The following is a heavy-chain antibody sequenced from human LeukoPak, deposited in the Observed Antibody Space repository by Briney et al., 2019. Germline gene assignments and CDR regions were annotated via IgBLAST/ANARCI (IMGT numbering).Heavy chain of an antibody. CDR1: GFSFSRYG. CDR2: IWFDGSNK. J-gene: IGHJ4*02. D-gene: IGHD6-13*01. CDR3: ARRGIATAGGIDY. V-gene: IGHV3-33*01. Sequence: GGSLRLSCAASGFSFSRYGMHWVRQAPGKGLEWVALIWFDGSNKYHADSVKGRFTISRDNSKNTLDLQMSSLRVEDTAVYYCARRGIATAGGIDYWGQGTLVTVSS.